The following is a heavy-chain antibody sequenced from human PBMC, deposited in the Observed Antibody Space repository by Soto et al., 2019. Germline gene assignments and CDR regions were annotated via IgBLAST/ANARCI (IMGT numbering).Heavy chain of an antibody. CDR1: GGSISSGGYY. J-gene: IGHJ5*02. V-gene: IGHV4-39*01. Sequence: SETLSLTCTVSGGSISSGGYYWSWIRQHPGKGLEWIGNIYYSGSTYYNPSLKSRVTISVDTSKNQFSLKLSFVTAADTAVYYCARHGYQLPLRKNWFDPWGQGTLVTVSS. CDR3: ARHGYQLPLRKNWFDP. CDR2: IYYSGST. D-gene: IGHD2-2*01.